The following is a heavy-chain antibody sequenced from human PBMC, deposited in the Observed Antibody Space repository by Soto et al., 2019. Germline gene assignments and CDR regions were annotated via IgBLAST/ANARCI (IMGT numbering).Heavy chain of an antibody. D-gene: IGHD5-18*01. CDR1: GFTFSSYG. J-gene: IGHJ6*02. V-gene: IGHV3-30*18. Sequence: QPGGSLRLSCAASGFTFSSYGMHWVRQAPGKGLEWVAVISYDGSNKYYADSVKGRFTISRDNSKNTLYLQMNSLRAEDTAVYYCEKEAYVDTAMVPYYYYGMDVWGQGTTVTVSS. CDR3: EKEAYVDTAMVPYYYYGMDV. CDR2: ISYDGSNK.